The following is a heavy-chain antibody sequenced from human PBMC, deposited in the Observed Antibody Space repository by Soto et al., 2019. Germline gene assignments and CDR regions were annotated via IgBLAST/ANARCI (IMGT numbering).Heavy chain of an antibody. V-gene: IGHV3-74*01. J-gene: IGHJ4*02. Sequence: EVQLVESGGKLVQPGGSLKLSCAASGFTFDYYWMHWVRQVPEKGLVWVSRINLDGSTTDYADSVKGRFTISRDNAKNTLFLQMSSLRVEDTAVYYCLREYRYLKSEPPLWGQGTLVAVSS. D-gene: IGHD3-16*02. CDR3: LREYRYLKSEPPL. CDR1: GFTFDYYW. CDR2: INLDGSTT.